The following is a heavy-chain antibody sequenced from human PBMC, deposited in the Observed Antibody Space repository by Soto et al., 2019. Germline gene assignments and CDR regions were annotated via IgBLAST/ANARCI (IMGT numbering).Heavy chain of an antibody. D-gene: IGHD2-8*02. CDR3: ARDKITGLFDY. J-gene: IGHJ4*02. Sequence: SETLSLTCDVSGDTISTGGYTWAWIRQPPGKALEWIGHTYHSGNPNYNPSLKSRVTISVDTSKNQFSLKLRSVTAADTAVYYCARDKITGLFDYWGQGTLVTVSS. CDR1: GDTISTGGYT. V-gene: IGHV4-30-2*01. CDR2: TYHSGNP.